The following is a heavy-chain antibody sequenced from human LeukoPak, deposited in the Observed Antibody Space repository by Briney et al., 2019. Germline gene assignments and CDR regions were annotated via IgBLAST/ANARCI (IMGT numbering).Heavy chain of an antibody. J-gene: IGHJ4*02. Sequence: PGGSLRLSCAASGFTFSSYEMNWVRQAPGKGLEWVSYISSTGTTIYYADSVKGRFTISRDNSKNTLYLQMNSLRAEDTAVYYCAKANPTRYWGQGTLVTVSS. CDR1: GFTFSSYE. CDR3: AKANPTRY. V-gene: IGHV3-48*03. CDR2: ISSTGTTI.